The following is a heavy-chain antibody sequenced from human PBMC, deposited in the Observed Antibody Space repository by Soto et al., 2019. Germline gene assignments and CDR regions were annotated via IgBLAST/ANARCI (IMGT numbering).Heavy chain of an antibody. CDR2: IFYSGYT. CDR1: GGSISSGGYS. J-gene: IGHJ4*02. Sequence: TSETLSLTCAFSGGSISSGGYSWSWVRQPPGKGLEWIGEIFYSGYTHYSPSLKSRVTISVDKSKNQFSLKLTSVTAADTAVYYCARVYSGSYSDYWGQGTLVTVSS. D-gene: IGHD1-26*01. CDR3: ARVYSGSYSDY. V-gene: IGHV4-39*07.